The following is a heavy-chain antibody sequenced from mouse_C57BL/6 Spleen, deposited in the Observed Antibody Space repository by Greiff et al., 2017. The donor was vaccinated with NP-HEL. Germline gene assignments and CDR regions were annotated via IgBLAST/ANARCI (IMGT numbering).Heavy chain of an antibody. Sequence: QLQQPGAELVMPGASVKLSCKASGYTFTSYWMHWVKQRPGQGLEWIGEIDPSDSYTNYNQKFKGKSTLTVDKSSSTAYMQLSSLTSEDSAVYYCARTVYDGYYAAYWGQGTLVTVSA. V-gene: IGHV1-69*01. J-gene: IGHJ3*01. CDR1: GYTFTSYW. CDR3: ARTVYDGYYAAY. CDR2: IDPSDSYT. D-gene: IGHD2-3*01.